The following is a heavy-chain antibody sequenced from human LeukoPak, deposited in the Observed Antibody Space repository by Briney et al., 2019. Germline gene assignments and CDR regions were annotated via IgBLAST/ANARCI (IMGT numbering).Heavy chain of an antibody. CDR1: GFTVSSNY. J-gene: IGHJ4*02. CDR2: IYSGGST. D-gene: IGHD1-26*01. Sequence: PGGSLRLSCAASGFTVSSNYMSWVRQAPGKGLEWVSVIYSGGSTYYADSVKGRFTISRDNSKNTLYLQMNSLRAEDTAVYYCARSLGESEEDYWGQGTLVTVPS. CDR3: ARSLGESEEDY. V-gene: IGHV3-53*01.